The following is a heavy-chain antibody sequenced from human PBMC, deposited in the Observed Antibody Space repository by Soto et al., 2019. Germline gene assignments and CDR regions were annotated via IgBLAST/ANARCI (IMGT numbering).Heavy chain of an antibody. J-gene: IGHJ6*02. CDR3: ARQGYHDLWSGYPAPDYGMDV. Sequence: PGESLKISCKGSGYIFTNYWIGWVRQMPGKGLEWMGIIYPGDSHTRYSPSFQGQVTISVDTSMSSAYLQWSSLKASDTAKYYCARQGYHDLWSGYPAPDYGMDVWGQGTTVTVSS. V-gene: IGHV5-51*01. CDR1: GYIFTNYW. D-gene: IGHD3-3*01. CDR2: IYPGDSHT.